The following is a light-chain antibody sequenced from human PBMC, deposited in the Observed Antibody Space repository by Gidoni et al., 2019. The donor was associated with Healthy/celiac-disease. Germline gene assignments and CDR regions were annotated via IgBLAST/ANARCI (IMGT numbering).Light chain of an antibody. CDR2: GNS. Sequence: QSVLTPPPPVSWAPGPRVTISCTGSSSNIGAGYDVHWYQQLPGTAPKLLIYGNSNRPSGVPDRFSGSKSGTSASLAITGLQAEDEADYYCQSYDSSLSGWVFGGGTKLTVL. CDR3: QSYDSSLSGWV. CDR1: SSNIGAGYD. J-gene: IGLJ3*02. V-gene: IGLV1-40*01.